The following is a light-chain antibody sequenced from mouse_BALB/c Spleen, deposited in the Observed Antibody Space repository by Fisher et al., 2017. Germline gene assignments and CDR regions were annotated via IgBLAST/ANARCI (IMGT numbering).Light chain of an antibody. V-gene: IGKV4-74*01. Sequence: IVLTQTPAIMSASLGERVTMTCTASSSVSSSYLHWYQQKPGSSPKLWIYSISNLASGVPARFSGSGSGTSYSLTISSVEAEDAATYYCQQRSSYPWTFGGGTKLEIK. CDR2: SIS. CDR1: SSVSSSY. J-gene: IGKJ1*01. CDR3: QQRSSYPWT.